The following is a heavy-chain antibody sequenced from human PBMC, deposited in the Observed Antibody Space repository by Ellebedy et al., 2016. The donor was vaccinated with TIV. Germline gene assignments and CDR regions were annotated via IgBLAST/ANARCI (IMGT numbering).Heavy chain of an antibody. J-gene: IGHJ6*02. V-gene: IGHV4-59*08. Sequence: MPGGSLRLSCTVSGGSISSYYWSWIRQPPGKGLEWIGYIYYSGSTNYNPSLKSRVTISVDTSKNQFSLKLSSVTAADTAVYYCARLGGIIGYGMDVWGQGTTVTVSS. D-gene: IGHD1-26*01. CDR2: IYYSGST. CDR3: ARLGGIIGYGMDV. CDR1: GGSISSYY.